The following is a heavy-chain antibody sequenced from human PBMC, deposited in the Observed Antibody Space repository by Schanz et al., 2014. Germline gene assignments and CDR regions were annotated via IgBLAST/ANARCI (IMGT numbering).Heavy chain of an antibody. Sequence: EVQLVQSGGGLVQPGGSLRLSCAASGFSVTTNYMTWVRQAPGKGLEWVSVIAGDGGGPNYVDSVKGRFTISRDNSKNTLFLQMNSLRAEDTAVYYCAKDYRTGAIDYWGQGTLVTVSS. CDR3: AKDYRTGAIDY. V-gene: IGHV3-66*01. J-gene: IGHJ4*02. CDR1: GFSVTTNY. CDR2: IAGDGGGP. D-gene: IGHD7-27*01.